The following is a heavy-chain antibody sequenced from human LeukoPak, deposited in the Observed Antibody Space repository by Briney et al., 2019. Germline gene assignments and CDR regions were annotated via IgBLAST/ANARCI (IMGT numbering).Heavy chain of an antibody. CDR3: ARVGAVAVLYYFDY. D-gene: IGHD6-19*01. V-gene: IGHV1-2*06. CDR2: INPNSGGT. J-gene: IGHJ4*02. CDR1: GYTFTGYY. Sequence: ASVKVSCKASGYTFTGYYMHWVRQAPGQGLDWMGRINPNSGGTNYAQKFQGRVTMTRDTSISTAYTELSSLRSDDTAVYYCARVGAVAVLYYFDYWGQGTLVTVSS.